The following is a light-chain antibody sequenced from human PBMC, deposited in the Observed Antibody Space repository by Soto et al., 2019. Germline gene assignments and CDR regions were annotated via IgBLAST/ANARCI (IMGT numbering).Light chain of an antibody. V-gene: IGKV3-20*01. J-gene: IGKJ1*01. CDR1: QSVSSN. CDR2: GAS. Sequence: EVVLPQSPATLSFSAVERSIVSFRASQSVSSNLAWYQQKPGQAPRLLIYGASSRATGIPDRFSGSGSGTDFTLTISRLEPEDFAVYYCQQYDTSPAWTFGQGTKVDNK. CDR3: QQYDTSPAWT.